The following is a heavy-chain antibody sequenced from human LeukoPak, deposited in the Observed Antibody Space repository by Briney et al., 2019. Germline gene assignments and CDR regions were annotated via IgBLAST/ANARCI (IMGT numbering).Heavy chain of an antibody. CDR1: GFTFSSYV. CDR2: VSHYGSTK. Sequence: GGSLRLSCSASGFTFSSYVMHSVRQAPAKGLDGVAGVSHYGSTKYYADSVKGRFSITSDNSKNTLYLQMNSLSAEDTAIYYCAKDRPRYCGGDCSIFDYWGQGTLVTVSS. V-gene: IGHV3-30*18. CDR3: AKDRPRYCGGDCSIFDY. D-gene: IGHD2-21*02. J-gene: IGHJ4*02.